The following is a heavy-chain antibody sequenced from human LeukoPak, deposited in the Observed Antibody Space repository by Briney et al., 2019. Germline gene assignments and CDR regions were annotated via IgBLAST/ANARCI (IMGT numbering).Heavy chain of an antibody. CDR3: ARGPTAYYYYYMDV. V-gene: IGHV1-69*05. CDR2: IIAIFGTE. CDR1: VGTFSSYV. J-gene: IGHJ6*03. Sequence: GSSVKVSCKASVGTFSSYVISWVREAPGQGLEWMGGIIAIFGTENYAQKFQGRVTITTDEPTSTVYIALSSLRSEDTAVYYCARGPTAYYYYYMDVWGKGTTVTVSS.